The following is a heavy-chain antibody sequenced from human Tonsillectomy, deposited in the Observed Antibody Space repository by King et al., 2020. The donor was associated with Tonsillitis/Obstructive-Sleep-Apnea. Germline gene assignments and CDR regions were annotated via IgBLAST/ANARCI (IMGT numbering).Heavy chain of an antibody. CDR1: GYSISSSNW. CDR2: IYYSGST. CDR3: ARMARGIVVDAFLDY. D-gene: IGHD3-22*01. V-gene: IGHV4-28*01. J-gene: IGHJ4*02. Sequence: VQLQESGPGLVKPSDTLSLTCAVSGYSISSSNWWGWIRQPPGKGLEWIGYIYYSGSTYYNPSLKSRVTMSLDTSKNHFSLKLSSVTAVDPAVYYCARMARGIVVDAFLDYWGQGTLVTVSS.